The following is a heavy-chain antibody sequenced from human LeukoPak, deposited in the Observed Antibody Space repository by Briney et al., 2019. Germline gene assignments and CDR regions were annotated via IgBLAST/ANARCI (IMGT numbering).Heavy chain of an antibody. Sequence: GGSLRLSCAASGFTFSSYWMHWVRQAPGKGLVWVSRINSDGSSTSYADSVKGRFTISRDNAKNTLYLQMNSLRAEDTAVYYCAKEYSGFGGTFDYWGQGTLVTVSS. CDR3: AKEYSGFGGTFDY. J-gene: IGHJ4*02. CDR1: GFTFSSYW. CDR2: INSDGSST. V-gene: IGHV3-74*01. D-gene: IGHD5-12*01.